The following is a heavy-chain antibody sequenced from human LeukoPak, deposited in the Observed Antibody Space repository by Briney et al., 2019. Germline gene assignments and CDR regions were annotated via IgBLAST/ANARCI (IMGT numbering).Heavy chain of an antibody. V-gene: IGHV3-9*01. D-gene: IGHD3-10*01. CDR2: ISWNSGSI. CDR3: AKDVSWFGELSYFDY. CDR1: GFTFDDYA. J-gene: IGHJ4*02. Sequence: GRSLRLSCAASGFTFDDYAMHWVRQAPGKGLGWVSGISWNSGSIGYADSVKGRFTISRDNAKNSLYLQMNSLRAEDTALYYCAKDVSWFGELSYFDYWGQGTLVTVSS.